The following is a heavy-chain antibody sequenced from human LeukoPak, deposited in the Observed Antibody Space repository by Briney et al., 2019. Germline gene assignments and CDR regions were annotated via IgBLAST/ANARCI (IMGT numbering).Heavy chain of an antibody. CDR3: ARDSIVGATTGVDY. J-gene: IGHJ4*02. CDR2: ISYDGSNK. D-gene: IGHD1-26*01. Sequence: GRSLRLSCAASGFTFSSYAMHWVRQAPGKGLEWVAVISYDGSNKYYADSVKGRFTISRGNSKNTLYLQMNSLRAEDTAVYYCARDSIVGATTGVDYWGQGTLVTVSS. V-gene: IGHV3-30-3*01. CDR1: GFTFSSYA.